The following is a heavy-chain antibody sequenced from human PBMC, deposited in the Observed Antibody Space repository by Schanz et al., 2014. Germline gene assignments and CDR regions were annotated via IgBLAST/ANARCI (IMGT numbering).Heavy chain of an antibody. Sequence: EVQLLESGGGLVRPGGSLRLSCAASGFTFSSYTMNWVRQAPGKGLEWVSAISGSGGSTVYADSVKGRFTISRDNSNNTVFLQMNSLRAEDTAVYYCAKEKEEVAADGSVFDYWGQGTLVTVSS. V-gene: IGHV3-23*01. J-gene: IGHJ4*02. D-gene: IGHD6-13*01. CDR3: AKEKEEVAADGSVFDY. CDR2: ISGSGGST. CDR1: GFTFSSYT.